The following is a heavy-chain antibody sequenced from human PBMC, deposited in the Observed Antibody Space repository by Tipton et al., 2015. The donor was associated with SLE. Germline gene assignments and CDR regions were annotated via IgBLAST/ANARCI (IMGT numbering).Heavy chain of an antibody. J-gene: IGHJ4*02. Sequence: LRLSCTVSGGSISSYYWSWIRQPPGKGLEWIGYSYYSGSTNYNPSLKSRVTISVDTSKNQFSLKLSSVTAADTAVYYCARDQAAAGVDYWGQGTLVTVSS. CDR3: ARDQAAAGVDY. CDR1: GGSISSYY. CDR2: SYYSGST. V-gene: IGHV4-59*01. D-gene: IGHD6-13*01.